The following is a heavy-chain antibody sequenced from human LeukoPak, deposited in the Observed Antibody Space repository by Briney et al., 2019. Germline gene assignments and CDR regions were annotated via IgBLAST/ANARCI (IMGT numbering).Heavy chain of an antibody. V-gene: IGHV4-39*07. CDR3: ASLQANYYYYYMDV. D-gene: IGHD4-11*01. CDR1: GGSINNTLFY. J-gene: IGHJ6*03. Sequence: SETLSLTCTVSGGSINNTLFYWGWIRQPPGKGLEWIGTVYYDGINYSSPSLKSRVATSVDTSKNQFSLKLSSVTAADTAVYYCASLQANYYYYYMDVWGKGTTVTVSS. CDR2: VYYDGIN.